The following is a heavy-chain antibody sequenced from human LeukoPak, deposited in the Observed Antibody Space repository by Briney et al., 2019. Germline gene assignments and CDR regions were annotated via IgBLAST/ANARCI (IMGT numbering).Heavy chain of an antibody. J-gene: IGHJ4*02. CDR1: GFTFSFHG. CDR3: AKDRYSFGTYYFDY. Sequence: GGSLRLSCAASGFTFSFHGMSWVRQAPGKGLEWVSAISGGGDNTYYADSVKGRFTISRDNSKNTLYLQMNSLRVEDTAVYYCAKDRYSFGTYYFDYWGQGTLVSVSS. V-gene: IGHV3-23*01. D-gene: IGHD5-18*01. CDR2: ISGGGDNT.